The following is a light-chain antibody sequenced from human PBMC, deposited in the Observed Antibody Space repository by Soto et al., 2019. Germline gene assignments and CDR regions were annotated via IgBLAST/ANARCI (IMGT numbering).Light chain of an antibody. Sequence: PGERATVSCRASQRIGSSLSWYQHRPGQSPRLLIYDASYRTSGIPDRFTGSGSGTHFTLTISKLEPEDFAVYYCQQNGSSLLYTFGQGTRLEI. V-gene: IGKV3-20*01. CDR1: QRIGSS. J-gene: IGKJ2*01. CDR2: DAS. CDR3: QQNGSSLLYT.